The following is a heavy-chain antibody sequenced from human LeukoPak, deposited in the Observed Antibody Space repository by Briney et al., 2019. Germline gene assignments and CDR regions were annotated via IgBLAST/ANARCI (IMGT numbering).Heavy chain of an antibody. D-gene: IGHD3-3*01. CDR1: GFTFSSYA. Sequence: GGSLRLSCAASGFTFSSYAMSWVRQAPGKGLEWVSVIYSGGNTYYADSVKGRFTISRDNSKNTLYLQMNSLRAEDTAVYYCARGLLEWFNYYMDVWGKGTTVTVSS. V-gene: IGHV3-66*02. J-gene: IGHJ6*03. CDR2: IYSGGNT. CDR3: ARGLLEWFNYYMDV.